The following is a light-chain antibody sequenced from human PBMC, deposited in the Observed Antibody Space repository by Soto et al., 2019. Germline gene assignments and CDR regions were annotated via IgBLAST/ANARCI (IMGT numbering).Light chain of an antibody. V-gene: IGKV3-11*01. Sequence: EVVLTQSPATLSLSPGERATLSCRASQSVSTYLAWYQQKPGQAPRPLIYDASTRATGIPARFSGSGSGTDFTLTISRLEPEDFAVYYCQQYGNFPYTFGPGTKVDIK. J-gene: IGKJ2*01. CDR1: QSVSTY. CDR2: DAS. CDR3: QQYGNFPYT.